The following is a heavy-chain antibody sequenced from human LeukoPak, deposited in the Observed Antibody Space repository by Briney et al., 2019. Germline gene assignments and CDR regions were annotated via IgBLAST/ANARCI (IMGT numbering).Heavy chain of an antibody. D-gene: IGHD6-13*01. Sequence: ASVKVSCKASGGTFSSYAISWVRQAPGQGLEWMGGISAYNGNTNYAQKLQGRVTMTTATSTSTAYMELRSLRSDDTAVYYCARDSSSWSEDWFDPWGQGTLATVSS. V-gene: IGHV1-18*01. J-gene: IGHJ5*02. CDR1: GGTFSSYA. CDR3: ARDSSSWSEDWFDP. CDR2: ISAYNGNT.